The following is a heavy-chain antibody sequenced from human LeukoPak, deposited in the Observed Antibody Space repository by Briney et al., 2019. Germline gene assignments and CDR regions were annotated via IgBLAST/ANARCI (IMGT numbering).Heavy chain of an antibody. D-gene: IGHD6-13*01. Sequence: GASVKVSCKASGGTFSSYAISWVRQAPGQGLEWMGGIIPIFGTANYAQKFQGRVTITADESTSTAYMELSSLRSEDTAVYYCARDYIAAVGTFPPGAFDIWGQGTMVTVSS. CDR3: ARDYIAAVGTFPPGAFDI. V-gene: IGHV1-69*13. CDR2: IIPIFGTA. CDR1: GGTFSSYA. J-gene: IGHJ3*02.